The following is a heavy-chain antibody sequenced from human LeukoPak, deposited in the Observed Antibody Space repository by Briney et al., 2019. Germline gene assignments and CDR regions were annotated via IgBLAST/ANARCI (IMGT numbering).Heavy chain of an antibody. CDR1: GFTFSSYG. CDR2: IWYDGSNK. V-gene: IGHV3-33*01. J-gene: IGHJ4*02. CDR3: ARDSHPYSSSWYQTIDY. D-gene: IGHD6-13*01. Sequence: GRSLRLSCAASGFTFSSYGMHWVRQAPGKGPEWVAVIWYDGSNKYYADSVKGRFTISRDNSKNTLYLQMNSLRAEDTAVYYCARDSHPYSSSWYQTIDYWGQGTLVTVSS.